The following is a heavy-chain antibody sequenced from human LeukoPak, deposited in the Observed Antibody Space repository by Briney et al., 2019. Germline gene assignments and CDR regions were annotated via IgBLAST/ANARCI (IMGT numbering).Heavy chain of an antibody. CDR1: GGSFSGYY. D-gene: IGHD3-22*01. CDR3: ARRGSGYDSSGYYYHFDY. V-gene: IGHV4-34*01. J-gene: IGHJ4*02. Sequence: SETLSLTCAVYGGSFSGYYWSWIRQPPGKGLEWIGEINHSGSTNYNPSLKSRVTISVDTSKNQFSLKLSSVTAADTAVYYCARRGSGYDSSGYYYHFDYWGQGTLVTVSS. CDR2: INHSGST.